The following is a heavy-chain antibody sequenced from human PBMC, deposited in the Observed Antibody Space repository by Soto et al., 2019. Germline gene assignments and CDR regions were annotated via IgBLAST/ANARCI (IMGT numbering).Heavy chain of an antibody. CDR3: ARDPGYYGSGTRDGMAV. V-gene: IGHV3-30-3*01. Sequence: QVQLVESGGGVVQPGRSLRLSCAASGFTFSSYAMHWVRQAPGKGLEWVAVISYDGSNKYYADSVKGRFTISRDNSKNTLYLQMNSLRAEDTAVYYCARDPGYYGSGTRDGMAVWGQGTTVTVSS. CDR1: GFTFSSYA. CDR2: ISYDGSNK. J-gene: IGHJ6*02. D-gene: IGHD3-10*01.